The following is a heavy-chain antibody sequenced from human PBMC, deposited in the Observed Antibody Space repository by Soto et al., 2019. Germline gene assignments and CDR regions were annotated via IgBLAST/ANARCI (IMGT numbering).Heavy chain of an antibody. Sequence: SSETLSLTCTVSGGSISSGDYYWSWIRQPPGKGLEWIGYIYYSGSTYYNPSLKSRVTISVDTSKNQFSLKRSSVTAADPAVYYCAREKVRARYGMGVWGQGTTVTVSS. V-gene: IGHV4-30-4*01. CDR2: IYYSGST. CDR1: GGSISSGDYY. J-gene: IGHJ6*02. D-gene: IGHD3-10*01. CDR3: AREKVRARYGMGV.